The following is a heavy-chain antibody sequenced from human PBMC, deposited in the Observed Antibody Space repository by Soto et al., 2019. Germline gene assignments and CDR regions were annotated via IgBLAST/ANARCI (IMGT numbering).Heavy chain of an antibody. Sequence: HVQLVQSGAEVKKPGSSVKVSCKASEGTFRSYTISWVRQAPGQGLEWMGRIIPILGIANYAQKFQGRVTITADKSTSTAYMELSSLRSEDTAVYYCARGQGYYGMDVWGQGTTVTVSS. V-gene: IGHV1-69*02. CDR1: EGTFRSYT. CDR2: IIPILGIA. J-gene: IGHJ6*02. CDR3: ARGQGYYGMDV.